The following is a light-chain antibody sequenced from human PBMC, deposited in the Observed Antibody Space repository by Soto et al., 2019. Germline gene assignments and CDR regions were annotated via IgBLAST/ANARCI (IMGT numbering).Light chain of an antibody. J-gene: IGKJ1*01. V-gene: IGKV1-5*03. CDR3: QQYNAYSPWT. Sequence: DILMTQSPSTLSASVGYRVTITCRSMQIIMSWLAWYQQKPGKAPKLLIYKASDLDVGVPSRFAGSGSGTEFTLTISSLQPDDVATYYCQQYNAYSPWTFGQGTKVDI. CDR2: KAS. CDR1: QIIMSW.